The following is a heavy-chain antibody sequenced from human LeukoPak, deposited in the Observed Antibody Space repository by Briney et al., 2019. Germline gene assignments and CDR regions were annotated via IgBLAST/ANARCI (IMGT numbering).Heavy chain of an antibody. CDR2: ISYDGSNK. V-gene: IGHV3-30*18. CDR1: GFTFSSYG. Sequence: GGSLRLSCAASGFTFSSYGMHWVRQAPGKGLEWVAVISYDGSNKYYADSVKGRFTISRDNSKNTLYLQMNSLRAEDTAVYYCAKDQVVVVVADFDYWGQGTLVTVSS. J-gene: IGHJ4*02. CDR3: AKDQVVVVVADFDY. D-gene: IGHD2-15*01.